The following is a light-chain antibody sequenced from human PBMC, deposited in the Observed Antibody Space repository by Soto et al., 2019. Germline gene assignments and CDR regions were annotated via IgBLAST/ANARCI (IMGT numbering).Light chain of an antibody. CDR2: SAS. CDR1: QGITTY. V-gene: IGKV1-9*01. CDR3: QQLNSSPLT. J-gene: IGKJ4*01. Sequence: DIQLTQSPSFLSASVGDRVTITCRASQGITTYLAWYQQKPVKAPNLLIYSASTLQSGVPSKFSGSGSGTDFTLIISSLQPEDFATYCCQQLNSSPLTFGGGTKLE.